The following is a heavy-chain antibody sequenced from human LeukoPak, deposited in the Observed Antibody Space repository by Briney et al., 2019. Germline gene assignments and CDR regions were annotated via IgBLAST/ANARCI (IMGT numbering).Heavy chain of an antibody. Sequence: GGSLRLSCAASGFTFSIYWRTWVRQAPGKGLEWVANIKQDGSEKYYMDSVKGRFTISRDNAKNSLYLQMNSLRVEDTAVYYCARVGGSSSSFDPWGQGTLVTVSS. CDR3: ARVGGSSSSFDP. V-gene: IGHV3-7*04. D-gene: IGHD1-26*01. CDR2: IKQDGSEK. CDR1: GFTFSIYW. J-gene: IGHJ5*02.